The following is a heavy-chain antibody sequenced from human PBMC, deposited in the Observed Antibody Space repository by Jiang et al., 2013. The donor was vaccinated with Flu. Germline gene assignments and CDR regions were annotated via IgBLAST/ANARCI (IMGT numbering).Heavy chain of an antibody. D-gene: IGHD3-22*01. J-gene: IGHJ4*02. CDR3: ARTTYYYDSSGYSTTGYYFDY. V-gene: IGHV7-4-1*02. CDR2: INTNTGNP. Sequence: QSGSELKKPGASVKVSCKASGYTFTSYAMNWVRQAPGQGLEWMGWINTNTGNPTYAQGFTGRFVFSLDTSVSTAYLQISSLKAEDTVVYYCARTTYYYDSSGYSTTGYYFDYWGQGTLVTVSS. CDR1: GYTFTSYA.